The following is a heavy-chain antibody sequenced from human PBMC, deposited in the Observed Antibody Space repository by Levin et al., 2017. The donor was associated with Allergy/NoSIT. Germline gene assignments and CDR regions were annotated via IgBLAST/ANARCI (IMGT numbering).Heavy chain of an antibody. CDR3: TKSPVGKGPSDF. V-gene: IGHV3-72*01. CDR1: GFTFSEHV. Sequence: GGSLRLSCVVSGFTFSEHVMDWVRQAPGKGLEWVGRSGNKADNYRTQYAASVKGRFTISRDDSKNLLYLQMNSLKTDDTAVYYCTKSPVGKGPSDFWGQGALVTVSS. J-gene: IGHJ4*02. D-gene: IGHD7-27*01. CDR2: SGNKADNYRT.